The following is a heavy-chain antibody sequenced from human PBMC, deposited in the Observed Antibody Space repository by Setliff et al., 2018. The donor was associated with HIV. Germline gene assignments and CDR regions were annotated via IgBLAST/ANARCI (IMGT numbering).Heavy chain of an antibody. J-gene: IGHJ4*02. CDR1: GGSFSGYY. Sequence: PSETLSLTCTVYGGSFSGYYWNWIRQTPGEGLEWIGEINVGGSTKYSPSLKSRVTISIETSKNQFSLRVTSVTAADTALCYCARATGPGYYFDYWGQGTLVTVSS. V-gene: IGHV4-34*01. CDR2: INVGGST. CDR3: ARATGPGYYFDY. D-gene: IGHD3-10*01.